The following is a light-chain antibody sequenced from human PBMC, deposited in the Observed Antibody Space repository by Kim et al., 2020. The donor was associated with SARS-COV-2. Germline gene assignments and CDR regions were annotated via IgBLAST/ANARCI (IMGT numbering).Light chain of an antibody. CDR2: WAS. J-gene: IGKJ1*01. CDR3: QQYISSSWT. Sequence: ASVGDRVTITCRARESIIGWLALYQQKPGKTPKLLIYWASNLESGVPSRFSGSGSGTECTLTISSLQPDDFATDHCQQYISSSWTFGQGTKVDIK. V-gene: IGKV1-5*03. CDR1: ESIIGW.